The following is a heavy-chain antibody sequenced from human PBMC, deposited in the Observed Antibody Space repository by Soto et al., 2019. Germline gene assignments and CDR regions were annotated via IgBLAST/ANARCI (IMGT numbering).Heavy chain of an antibody. D-gene: IGHD5-18*01. Sequence: PSETLSLTCAVYGGSFSGYYWSWIRQPPGKGLEWIGEINHSGSTNYNPSLKSRVTTSVDTSKNQFSLRLSSVTAADTAVYYCARGRIRYSYGRGDYYYGMDVWGQGTTVTVSS. V-gene: IGHV4-34*01. CDR1: GGSFSGYY. CDR3: ARGRIRYSYGRGDYYYGMDV. J-gene: IGHJ6*02. CDR2: INHSGST.